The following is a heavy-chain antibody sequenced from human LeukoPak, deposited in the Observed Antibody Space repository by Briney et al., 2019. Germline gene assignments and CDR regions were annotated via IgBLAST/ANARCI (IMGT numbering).Heavy chain of an antibody. D-gene: IGHD3-22*01. J-gene: IGHJ6*03. CDR2: INHSGST. CDR1: GGSFSGYY. V-gene: IGHV4-34*01. CDR3: ARHHYDSSGYYYYYYYMDV. Sequence: SETLSLTCAVYGGSFSGYYWSWIRQPPGKGLEWIGEINHSGSTNYNPSLKSRVTISVDTSKNQFSLKLSSVTAADTVVYYCARHHYDSSGYYYYYYYMDVWGKGTTVTVSS.